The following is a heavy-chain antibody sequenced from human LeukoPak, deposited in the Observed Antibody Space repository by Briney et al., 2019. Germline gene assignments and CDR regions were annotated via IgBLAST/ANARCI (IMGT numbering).Heavy chain of an antibody. V-gene: IGHV3-21*01. CDR2: ISNRTTYI. Sequence: GGSLRLSCAASGFTFSSYTMTWVRQAPGKGLEWVSSISNRTTYIYYADSVKGRFTISRDNVQNSLFLQMNSLRAEDTAVYYCARWVCSSTSCYYFDYWGQGTLVIVSS. CDR3: ARWVCSSTSCYYFDY. J-gene: IGHJ4*02. D-gene: IGHD2-2*01. CDR1: GFTFSSYT.